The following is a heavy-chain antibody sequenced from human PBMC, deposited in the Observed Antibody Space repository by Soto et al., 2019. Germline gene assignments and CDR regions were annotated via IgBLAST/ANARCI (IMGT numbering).Heavy chain of an antibody. CDR2: IYTSGST. D-gene: IGHD3-10*01. CDR1: GGSISSYY. J-gene: IGHJ6*02. V-gene: IGHV4-4*07. Sequence: SETLSLTCTVSGGSISSYYWSWIRQPAGKGLEWIGRIYTSGSTNYNPSLKSRVTMSVDTSKNQFSLKLSSVTAADTAVYYCARDIQVINRAAYYYYYGMDVWGQGTTVTVSS. CDR3: ARDIQVINRAAYYYYYGMDV.